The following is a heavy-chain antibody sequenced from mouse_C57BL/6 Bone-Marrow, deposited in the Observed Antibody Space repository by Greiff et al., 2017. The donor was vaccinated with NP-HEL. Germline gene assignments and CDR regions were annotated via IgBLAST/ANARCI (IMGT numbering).Heavy chain of an antibody. CDR1: GFNIKDDY. V-gene: IGHV14-4*01. CDR2: IDPENGDT. CDR3: TTGGYYSGYFDV. J-gene: IGHJ1*03. D-gene: IGHD2-3*01. Sequence: EVQLVEPGAELVRPGASVKLSCTASGFNIKDDYMHWVKQRPEQGLEWIGWIDPENGDTEYASKFQGKATITADTSSNTAYLQLSSLTSEDTAVYYCTTGGYYSGYFDVWGTGTTVTVSS.